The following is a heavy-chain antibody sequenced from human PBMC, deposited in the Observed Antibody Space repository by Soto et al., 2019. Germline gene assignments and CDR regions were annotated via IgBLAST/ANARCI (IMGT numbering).Heavy chain of an antibody. CDR3: AKDLGTYGLGANMNY. CDR1: GFTFSSYA. J-gene: IGHJ4*02. CDR2: ISASGGST. Sequence: PGGSLRLSCAASGFTFSSYAMSWVRQAPGKGLEWVSGISASGGSTNYADSVRGRFTISRDNSKNTLYLQMNSLRAEDTAVYYCAKDLGTYGLGANMNYWGQGTLVTVSS. D-gene: IGHD1-26*01. V-gene: IGHV3-23*01.